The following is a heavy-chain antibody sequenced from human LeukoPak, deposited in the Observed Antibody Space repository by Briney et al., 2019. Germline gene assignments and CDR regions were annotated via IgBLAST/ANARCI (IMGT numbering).Heavy chain of an antibody. J-gene: IGHJ4*02. CDR3: ASAVTTTY. D-gene: IGHD4-17*01. CDR2: ISSSSSYI. V-gene: IGHV3-21*01. CDR1: GFTFSYHW. Sequence: GGSLRLSCAASGFTFSYHWMNWVRQAPGKGLEWVSSISSSSSYIYYADSVKGRFTISRDNAKNSLYLQMNSLRAEDTAVYYCASAVTTTYWGQGTLVTVSS.